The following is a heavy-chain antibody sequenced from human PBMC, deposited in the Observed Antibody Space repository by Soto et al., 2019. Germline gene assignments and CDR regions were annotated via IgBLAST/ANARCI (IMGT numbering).Heavy chain of an antibody. D-gene: IGHD3-22*01. CDR3: AKDKVYEGTYGMDV. CDR1: GFTFSSYG. V-gene: IGHV3-30*18. CDR2: ISYDGSNK. J-gene: IGHJ6*02. Sequence: GGSLRLSCAASGFTFSSYGMHWVRQAPGKGLEWVAVISYDGSNKYYADSVKGRFTVSRDNSKNTLYLQMNSLRAEDTAVYYCAKDKVYEGTYGMDVWGQGTTVTVSS.